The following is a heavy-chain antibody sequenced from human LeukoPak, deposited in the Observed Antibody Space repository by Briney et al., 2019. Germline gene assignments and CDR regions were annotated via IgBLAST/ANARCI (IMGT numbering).Heavy chain of an antibody. Sequence: ASVKVSCKASGYTFTSYGISWVRQAPGQGREWMGWISAYNGNTNYAQKLQGRVTMTTDTSTSTAYMELRSLRSDATAVYYCARCLTTGYYYYGMDVWGQGTTVTVSS. D-gene: IGHD5/OR15-5a*01. CDR3: ARCLTTGYYYYGMDV. J-gene: IGHJ6*02. CDR1: GYTFTSYG. V-gene: IGHV1-18*01. CDR2: ISAYNGNT.